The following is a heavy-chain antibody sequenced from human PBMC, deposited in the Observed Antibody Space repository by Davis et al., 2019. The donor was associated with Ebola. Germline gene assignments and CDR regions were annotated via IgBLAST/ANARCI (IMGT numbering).Heavy chain of an antibody. CDR1: GFAFSSYT. Sequence: GGSLRLSCAASGFAFSSYTMHWVRQAPGKGPEWVAVISFDGSDKYYADSVKGRFSISRDNSKNTLYLQMNSLRAEDTAVYYCAKLRYIAATPEGMDVWGQGTTVTVSS. D-gene: IGHD6-13*01. CDR3: AKLRYIAATPEGMDV. J-gene: IGHJ6*02. V-gene: IGHV3-30*04. CDR2: ISFDGSDK.